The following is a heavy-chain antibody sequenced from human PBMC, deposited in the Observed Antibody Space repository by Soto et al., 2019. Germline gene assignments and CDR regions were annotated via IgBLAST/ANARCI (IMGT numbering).Heavy chain of an antibody. J-gene: IGHJ4*02. CDR2: IGYDGRNK. D-gene: IGHD3-10*01. V-gene: IGHV3-33*01. Sequence: QVQLVESGGGVVQPGRSLRLPCAASGLTLSSYGMPWVRQAPGKGLAWVSVIGYDGRNKYYADSVKGRFTISRDNSKNTLYLKMNSLRAEDTAVYYCARDRADYGSGSYPMGDYWGQGTLVTVSS. CDR3: ARDRADYGSGSYPMGDY. CDR1: GLTLSSYG.